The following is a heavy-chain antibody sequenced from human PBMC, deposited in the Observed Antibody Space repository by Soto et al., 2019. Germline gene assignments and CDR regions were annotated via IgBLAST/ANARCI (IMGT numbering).Heavy chain of an antibody. CDR1: GFSFDDYT. V-gene: IGHV3-9*01. CDR3: AKGRGTIVVTDPYDI. CDR2: LSWNSGFS. D-gene: IGHD3-22*01. J-gene: IGHJ3*02. Sequence: GGSLRLSCGGSGFSFDDYTMHWVRQAPGKGPEWVASLSWNSGFSGYADSVKGRFTISRDNAQSSVHLQMNNPRTEDTALYYCAKGRGTIVVTDPYDIWGQGTMVTVSS.